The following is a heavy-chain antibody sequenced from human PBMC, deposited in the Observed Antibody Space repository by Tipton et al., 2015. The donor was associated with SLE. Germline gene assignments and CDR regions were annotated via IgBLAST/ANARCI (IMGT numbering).Heavy chain of an antibody. CDR2: IYYSVST. D-gene: IGHD6-25*01. V-gene: IGHV4-39*01. Sequence: TLSLTCTVSGGSISSSSYYWGWIRQPPGKGLEWIGSIYYSVSTYYSPSLKSRVTISVDPSKNQFSLKLRSVTAADTAVYYCARRRAATGLFSERGWFDPWGQGTLVTVSS. CDR1: GGSISSSSYY. CDR3: ARRRAATGLFSERGWFDP. J-gene: IGHJ5*02.